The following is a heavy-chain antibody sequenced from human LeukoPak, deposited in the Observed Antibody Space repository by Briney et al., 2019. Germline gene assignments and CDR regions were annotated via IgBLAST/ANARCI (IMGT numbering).Heavy chain of an antibody. D-gene: IGHD2-2*01. V-gene: IGHV4-59*01. J-gene: IGHJ6*02. CDR2: IYYSGST. Sequence: SETLSLTCAVFGGSFSGYYWNWIRQSPGKGLEWIGYIYYSGSTNYNPSLKSRVTISVDTSKNQFSLKLSSVTAADTAVYYCARWDGSTSLLGFYYHGMDVWGQGTTVTVSS. CDR1: GGSFSGYY. CDR3: ARWDGSTSLLGFYYHGMDV.